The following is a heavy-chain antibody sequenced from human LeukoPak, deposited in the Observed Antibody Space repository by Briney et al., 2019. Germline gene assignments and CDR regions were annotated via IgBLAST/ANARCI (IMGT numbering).Heavy chain of an antibody. CDR3: ARDLRIAARPGWFDP. V-gene: IGHV4-38-2*02. D-gene: IGHD6-6*01. Sequence: PSETLSLTCTVSGYSISSGYYWGWIRQPPGKGLEWIGSIYHSGSTYYNPSLKSRVTISVDTPKNQFSLKLSSVTAADTAVYYCARDLRIAARPGWFDPWGQGTLVTVSS. CDR2: IYHSGST. J-gene: IGHJ5*02. CDR1: GYSISSGYY.